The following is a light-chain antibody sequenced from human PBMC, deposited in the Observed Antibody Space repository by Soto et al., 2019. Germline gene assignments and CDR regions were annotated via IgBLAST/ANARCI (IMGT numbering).Light chain of an antibody. V-gene: IGKV1-27*01. CDR1: QGISNY. CDR3: QMYNSAPSIT. Sequence: DIQMTQSPSSLSASVGDRVTITCRASQGISNYLAWYQQKPGKVPKLLIYAASTLQSGVPSRFSGSGSGTDFTLTISSLQPEDVATYYCQMYNSAPSITFGQGTRLEIK. J-gene: IGKJ5*01. CDR2: AAS.